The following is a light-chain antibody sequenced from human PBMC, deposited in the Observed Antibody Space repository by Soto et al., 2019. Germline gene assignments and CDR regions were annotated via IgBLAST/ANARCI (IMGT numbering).Light chain of an antibody. CDR3: QQYSNWPPYT. CDR2: GAS. V-gene: IGKV3D-15*01. J-gene: IGKJ2*01. Sequence: IVMTQSPATLSVSPGERATLSCRASQSVSSSYLAWYQQKPGQAPRLLIYGASTRATGIPDRFSGSGSGTDFTLTISSLQSEDFAVYYCQQYSNWPPYTFGQGTKLEIK. CDR1: QSVSSSY.